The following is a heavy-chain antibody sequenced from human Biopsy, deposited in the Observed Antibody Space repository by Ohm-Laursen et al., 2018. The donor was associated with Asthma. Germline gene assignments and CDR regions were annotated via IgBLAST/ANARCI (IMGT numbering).Heavy chain of an antibody. CDR3: ASDFPKDYVRYNFQF. CDR1: GHSLTDLS. Sequence: SSVKVSCKISGHSLTDLSMHWVRQAPGQGLEWMGGHDHEEGGTVNARRFQGRVTMTEDTSTDTAYMELSSLSSDDTAVYYCASDFPKDYVRYNFQFWGQGTLVTVSS. D-gene: IGHD4-17*01. CDR2: HDHEEGGT. V-gene: IGHV1-24*01. J-gene: IGHJ4*02.